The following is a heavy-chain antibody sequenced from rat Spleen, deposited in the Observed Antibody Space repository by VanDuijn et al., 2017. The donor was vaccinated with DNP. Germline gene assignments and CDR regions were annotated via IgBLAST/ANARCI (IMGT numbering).Heavy chain of an antibody. CDR3: TTGGAAAY. CDR2: ISYDGTST. V-gene: IGHV5-7*01. CDR1: GFTFSNYD. Sequence: EVQLVESGGGLVQPGRSMKLSCAASGFTFSNYDMAWVRQAPKKGLAWVAAISYDGTSTNYRDSVKGRFTISRDNTKSTLYLQMDSLRSEDTATYYCTTGGAAAYWGQGTLVTVSS. J-gene: IGHJ3*01. D-gene: IGHD1-2*01.